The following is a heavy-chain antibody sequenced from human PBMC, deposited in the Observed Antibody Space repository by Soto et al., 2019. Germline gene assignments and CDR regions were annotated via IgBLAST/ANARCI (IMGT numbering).Heavy chain of an antibody. CDR2: IWYDGSNK. CDR1: GFTFSSYG. V-gene: IGHV3-33*01. D-gene: IGHD3-3*01. Sequence: QVQLVESGGGVVQPGRSLRLSCAASGFTFSSYGMHWVRQAPGKGLEWVAVIWYDGSNKYYADSVKGRFTISRDNSKNTLYLQMTSLRAEDTAVYYCARDGKSGRTFDPWGQGTLVTVSS. CDR3: ARDGKSGRTFDP. J-gene: IGHJ5*02.